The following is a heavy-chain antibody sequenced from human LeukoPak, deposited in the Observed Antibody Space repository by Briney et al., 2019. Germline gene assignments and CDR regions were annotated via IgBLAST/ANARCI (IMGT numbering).Heavy chain of an antibody. V-gene: IGHV4-34*01. CDR2: ISHSGGT. J-gene: IGHJ4*02. CDR3: VRVKPVTGTLPHLLDY. Sequence: SETLSLTCAVYGGSLRGYYWTWVRQPPGKGLEWMGEISHSGGTNYNPSLKTRVTISVDTSKKQFSLRLSSVTAADTAVYYCVRVKPVTGTLPHLLDYWGQGTLVTVSS. D-gene: IGHD6-19*01. CDR1: GGSLRGYY.